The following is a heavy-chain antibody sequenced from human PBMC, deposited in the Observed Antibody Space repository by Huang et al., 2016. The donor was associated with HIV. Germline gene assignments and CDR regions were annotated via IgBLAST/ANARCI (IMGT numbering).Heavy chain of an antibody. J-gene: IGHJ3*01. CDR1: GFDFNTYL. CDR2: ITGSSIYL. CDR3: ARDFGDTGIAFKAFDL. Sequence: EVQLVESGGGLVKPGGSLRLSCAASGFDFNTYLMNWVRQAPGKGLEWVSSITGSSIYLYYADSVEGRFTISRDNAKNLLYLQMNSLRAEDTAIYCARDFGDTGIAFKAFDLWGQGTMVTVSP. V-gene: IGHV3-21*06. D-gene: IGHD5-18*01.